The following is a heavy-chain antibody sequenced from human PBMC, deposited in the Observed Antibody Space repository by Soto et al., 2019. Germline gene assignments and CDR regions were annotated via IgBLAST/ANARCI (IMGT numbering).Heavy chain of an antibody. V-gene: IGHV4-34*01. CDR2: INHSGST. Sequence: SETLSLTCAVYGGSFSGYYWSWIRQPPGKGLEWIGEINHSGSTNYNPSIKSRVTISVDTSKNQFSLKLSSVTAADTAVYYCVRGSPGKFDYWGQGTLVTVSS. CDR3: VRGSPGKFDY. J-gene: IGHJ4*02. CDR1: GGSFSGYY.